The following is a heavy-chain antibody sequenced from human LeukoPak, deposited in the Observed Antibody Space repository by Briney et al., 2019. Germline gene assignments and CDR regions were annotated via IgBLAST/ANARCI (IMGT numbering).Heavy chain of an antibody. CDR3: ARFRSGYIPDAFDI. CDR2: IYSSGST. J-gene: IGHJ3*02. Sequence: SETLSLTCTVSGGSMRNYYWSWIRQPPGKGLEWIGYIYSSGSTNYNPSLKSRVTISVDTSKNQFSLRLSSVTAADTAVYYCARFRSGYIPDAFDIWGQGTMVTVSS. V-gene: IGHV4-59*01. D-gene: IGHD3-3*01. CDR1: GGSMRNYY.